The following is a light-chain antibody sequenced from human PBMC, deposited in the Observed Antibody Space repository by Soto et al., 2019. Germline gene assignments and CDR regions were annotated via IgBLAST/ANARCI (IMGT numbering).Light chain of an antibody. CDR2: DAS. V-gene: IGKV3-15*01. CDR1: QSLSSN. CDR3: QQYTNWRT. J-gene: IGKJ1*01. Sequence: EIGVTQSPSALSLSPGERATLSFRASQSLSSNLAWYQQKPGQAPRLLIYDASTRAPGIPARFSGSGSGTEFTLTISSLQSEDFAIYYCQQYTNWRTFGQGTKVDIK.